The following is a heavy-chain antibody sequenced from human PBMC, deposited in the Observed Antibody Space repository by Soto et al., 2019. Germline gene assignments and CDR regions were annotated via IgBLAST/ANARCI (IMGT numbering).Heavy chain of an antibody. CDR3: ARDCSGGSCYPALGA. CDR2: IYSDGYT. Sequence: EVQLVESGGGLVQPGGSLRLSCAASGFTVSNTYTSWVRQAPGKGLEWVSFIYSDGYTYYADSVKGRFTISRDNSKNTLYLQMNSLRAEDTAVYYCARDCSGGSCYPALGAWGQGTLVTVSS. D-gene: IGHD2-15*01. J-gene: IGHJ5*02. V-gene: IGHV3-53*01. CDR1: GFTVSNTY.